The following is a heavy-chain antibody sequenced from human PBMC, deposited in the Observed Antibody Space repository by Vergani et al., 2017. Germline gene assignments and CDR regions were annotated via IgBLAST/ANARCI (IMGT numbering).Heavy chain of an antibody. D-gene: IGHD2-21*02. CDR2: IYYSGGT. CDR3: AREVGTEGFDY. Sequence: QVQLQESGPGLVKPSQTLSLTCTVSGVSISRGGYYWNWIRQHPGKGLDWIGYIYYSGGTNYNSFLKSRVSMSVDTSKNQFSLRLSSVTAADTAVYYCAREVGTEGFDYWGQGTLVTVSS. V-gene: IGHV4-31*03. J-gene: IGHJ4*02. CDR1: GVSISRGGYY.